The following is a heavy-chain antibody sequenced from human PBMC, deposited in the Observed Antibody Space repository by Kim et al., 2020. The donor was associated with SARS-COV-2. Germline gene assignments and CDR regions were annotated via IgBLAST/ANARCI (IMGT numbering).Heavy chain of an antibody. Sequence: YAQKFPGRVTMTRDTSTSTVYMELGSLRSEDTAVYYCARGAAGRENWFDPWGQGTLVTVSS. D-gene: IGHD6-13*01. CDR3: ARGAAGRENWFDP. J-gene: IGHJ5*02. V-gene: IGHV1-46*01.